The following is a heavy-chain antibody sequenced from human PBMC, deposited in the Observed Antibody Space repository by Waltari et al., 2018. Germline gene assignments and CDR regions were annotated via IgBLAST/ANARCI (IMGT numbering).Heavy chain of an antibody. Sequence: QVQLVQSGTEVKKPGASVKVSCTASGYTFNKYGITWVRQAPGQGLEWMGWIGGTNDFPNDAQKFQGRFTMTTDPSTSTAYLELRSLTSDDTAVYYCAREAGGLGTYILDWGRGTLVSVS. CDR3: AREAGGLGTYILD. D-gene: IGHD3-10*01. J-gene: IGHJ4*02. V-gene: IGHV1-18*04. CDR2: IGGTNDFP. CDR1: GYTFNKYG.